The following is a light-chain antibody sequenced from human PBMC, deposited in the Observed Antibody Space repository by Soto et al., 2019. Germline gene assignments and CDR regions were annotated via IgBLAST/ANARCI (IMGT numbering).Light chain of an antibody. Sequence: DIVMTQSPATLSVSPGERATVSCRASQSVNNFLAWFQHKPGQAPRLLIFDASTRATGVPARFRGGGSGTEFNLTSSSLRSADFAVYFCQQYHAWPPGTFGGGTKV. CDR1: QSVNNF. V-gene: IGKV3-15*01. J-gene: IGKJ4*01. CDR2: DAS. CDR3: QQYHAWPPGT.